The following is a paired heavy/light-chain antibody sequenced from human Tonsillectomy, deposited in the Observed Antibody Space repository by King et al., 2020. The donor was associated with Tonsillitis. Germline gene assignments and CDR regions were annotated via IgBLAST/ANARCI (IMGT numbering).Light chain of an antibody. CDR3: QQYNSYPLT. Sequence: DIQMTQSPSSLSASVGDRVTITCRASQAISNYLAWFQQKPGKAPKSLIYGASSLQSGVPSKFSGSGSGTDFTLTINGLQPEDSATYYCQQYNSYPLTFGGGTKVEIK. J-gene: IGKJ4*01. CDR1: QAISNY. V-gene: IGKV1-16*02. CDR2: GAS.
Heavy chain of an antibody. CDR3: AGYDYGVNAVS. Sequence: EGQLLESGGGLVQPGGSLRLSCAASGLSFSSYAMNWVRQAPGKGLEWVSVIRSSGDTTYYADSVKGRFTISRDTSKNTLYLQMNSLRAEDTAVYYCAGYDYGVNAVSWGQGTTVTVSS. D-gene: IGHD4-17*01. V-gene: IGHV3-23*01. CDR1: GLSFSSYA. J-gene: IGHJ6*02. CDR2: IRSSGDTT.